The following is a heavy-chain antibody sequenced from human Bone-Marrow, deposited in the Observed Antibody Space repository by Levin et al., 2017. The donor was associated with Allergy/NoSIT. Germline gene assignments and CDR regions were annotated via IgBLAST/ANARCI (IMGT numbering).Heavy chain of an antibody. V-gene: IGHV3-21*01. CDR3: ARDSGAYCDGGYCYSLGLDV. CDR2: ISSASSYI. J-gene: IGHJ6*02. Sequence: KPGGSLRLSCAGSEFTFSKYKMNWVRQAPGKGLEWVSSISSASSYIYYAGSVGGRFTTSRDNAKNSLYLEMNSLRVDDTGVYFCARDSGAYCDGGYCYSLGLDVWGQGTTVTVSS. D-gene: IGHD2-21*01. CDR1: EFTFSKYK.